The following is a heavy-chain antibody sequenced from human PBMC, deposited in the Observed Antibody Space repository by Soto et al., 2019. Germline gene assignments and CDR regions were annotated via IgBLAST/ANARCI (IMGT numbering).Heavy chain of an antibody. CDR2: INNVGYI. Sequence: EMQLLESGGGLVQPGGSLRLSCTASGFTFSNYAMTWVRQAPGKGLNWVSTINNVGYIYDADSVKGRFTISRDDARNTLYLKMNIMIVEDTTVYYCAKRGDGSDLYNYGMDVWGQGTTVIVSS. CDR1: GFTFSNYA. J-gene: IGHJ6*02. D-gene: IGHD3-16*01. CDR3: AKRGDGSDLYNYGMDV. V-gene: IGHV3-23*01.